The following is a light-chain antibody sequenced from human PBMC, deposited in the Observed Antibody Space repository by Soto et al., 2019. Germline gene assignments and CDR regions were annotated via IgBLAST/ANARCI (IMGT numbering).Light chain of an antibody. CDR2: DAS. J-gene: IGKJ1*01. CDR3: QQRIDWPPAWA. Sequence: ESVLTQSPATLSLSPGERATLSCRASQSVDNYLVWYQQKPGQAPTLLIYDASNRATGIPARFSGSGSGTEFTLTISSLEPEDFAVYYCQQRIDWPPAWAFGQGTKVEIK. V-gene: IGKV3-11*01. CDR1: QSVDNY.